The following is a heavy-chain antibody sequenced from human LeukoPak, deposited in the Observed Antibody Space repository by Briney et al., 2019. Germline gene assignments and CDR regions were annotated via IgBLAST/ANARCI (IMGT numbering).Heavy chain of an antibody. V-gene: IGHV1-69*05. Sequence: SSVKVSCKASGGTFSSYAISWVRQAPGKGIEWMGGIITIVGTANYAQKLQGRVTITTDESTSTAYMELSSLRSEDTAVYYCARGKAPDSSSWYAWFDPWGQGTLVTVSS. J-gene: IGHJ5*02. D-gene: IGHD6-13*01. CDR2: IITIVGTA. CDR1: GGTFSSYA. CDR3: ARGKAPDSSSWYAWFDP.